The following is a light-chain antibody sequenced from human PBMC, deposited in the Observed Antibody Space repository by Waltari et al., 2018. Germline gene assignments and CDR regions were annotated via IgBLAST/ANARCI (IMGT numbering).Light chain of an antibody. CDR2: DTS. CDR1: QSVSTN. V-gene: IGKV3D-15*01. J-gene: IGKJ5*01. Sequence: IVMTQSPATLSVSPGERVALSCRASQSVSTNFAWYQQRPGQAPRLLIYDTSTRATGIPARFSGSGSGTEFTLTISSLQSEESAIYYCQQYENLITFGQGTRLEIK. CDR3: QQYENLIT.